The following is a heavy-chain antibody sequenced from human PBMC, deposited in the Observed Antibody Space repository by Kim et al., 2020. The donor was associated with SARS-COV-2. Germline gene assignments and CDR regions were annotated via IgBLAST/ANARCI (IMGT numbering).Heavy chain of an antibody. Sequence: GGSLRLSCAASGFTFSSYNMNWVRQAPGKGLEWVSSISSSGSYIYYADSVKGRFTISRDNAKNSLYLQMNSLRAEDTAVYYCARERRHTGVQFDGLFSVGGEVCCQHWGEGTLGTLSS. CDR1: GFTFSSYN. CDR3: ARERRHTGVQFDGLFSVGGEVCCQH. CDR2: ISSSGSYI. J-gene: IGHJ1*01. V-gene: IGHV3-21*04. D-gene: IGHD3-9*01.